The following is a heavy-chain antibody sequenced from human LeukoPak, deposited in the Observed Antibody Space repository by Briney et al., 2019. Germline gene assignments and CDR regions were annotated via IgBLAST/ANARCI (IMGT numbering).Heavy chain of an antibody. D-gene: IGHD4-23*01. V-gene: IGHV4-34*01. CDR2: INHSGST. Sequence: SETPSLTCAVYGGSVSGYYWSWTRQPPGKGLEWIGEINHSGSTNYNPSLKSRVTISVDTSKNQFSLKLSSVTAADTAVYYCARAVGLDDIWGQGTMVTVSS. CDR1: GGSVSGYY. CDR3: ARAVGLDDI. J-gene: IGHJ3*02.